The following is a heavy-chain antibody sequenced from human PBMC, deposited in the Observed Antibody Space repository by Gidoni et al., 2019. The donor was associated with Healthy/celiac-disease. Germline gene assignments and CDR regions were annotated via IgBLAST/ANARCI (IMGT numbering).Heavy chain of an antibody. CDR1: GYTFTSYA. J-gene: IGHJ5*02. D-gene: IGHD6-13*01. V-gene: IGHV1-3*01. CDR2: INAGNGNT. Sequence: QVQLVQSGAEVKKPGASVKVSCKASGYTFTSYAMHWVRQAPGQRLEWMGWINAGNGNTKYSQKFQGRVTITRDTSASTAYMELSSLRSEDTAVYYCARADSDSSTSGTNWFDPWGQGTLDTVSS. CDR3: ARADSDSSTSGTNWFDP.